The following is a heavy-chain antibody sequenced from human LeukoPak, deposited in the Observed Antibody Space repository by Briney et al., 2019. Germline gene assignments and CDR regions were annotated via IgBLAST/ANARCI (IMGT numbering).Heavy chain of an antibody. CDR1: GSSISTSY. D-gene: IGHD1-26*01. CDR3: SGSAAPSDAFDV. J-gene: IGHJ3*01. CDR2: IYYTGST. V-gene: IGHV4-59*08. Sequence: PSETLSLTCTVSGSSISTSYWTWIRQPPGKGLEWIGYIYYTGSTIYNPSLKSRVTMAADTSKNQFSLRLTSVTAADTAVYYCSGSAAPSDAFDVWGQGTVVTVSS.